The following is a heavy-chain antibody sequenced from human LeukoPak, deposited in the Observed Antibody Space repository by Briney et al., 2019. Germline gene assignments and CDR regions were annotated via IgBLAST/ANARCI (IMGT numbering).Heavy chain of an antibody. CDR1: GGSISSGSYY. D-gene: IGHD3-10*01. J-gene: IGHJ4*02. Sequence: SGTLSLTCADSGGSISSGSYYWSWIQQPAGKGLEWLVSIYTSGSTNYNPSFKGRVTISVDTSKNQFSLKLSSVTAADTAVYYCARDEPVFGSCFDYWGQGTLVTVSS. CDR2: IYTSGST. CDR3: ARDEPVFGSCFDY. V-gene: IGHV4-61*02.